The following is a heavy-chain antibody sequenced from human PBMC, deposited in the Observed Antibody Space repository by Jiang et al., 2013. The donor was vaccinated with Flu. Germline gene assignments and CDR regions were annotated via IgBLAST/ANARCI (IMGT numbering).Heavy chain of an antibody. J-gene: IGHJ4*02. CDR2: IIPILGTT. Sequence: GSSVKVSCKASGGSFSSYAFSWVRQAPGQGLEWMGRIIPILGTTSYAQKFQDRVTITADKSTSTAYMEVGSLRSDDTAVYYCARENMDRHTVDYFDYWGQGTLVTVSS. D-gene: IGHD4-23*01. CDR1: GGSFSSYA. V-gene: IGHV1-69*04. CDR3: ARENMDRHTVDYFDY.